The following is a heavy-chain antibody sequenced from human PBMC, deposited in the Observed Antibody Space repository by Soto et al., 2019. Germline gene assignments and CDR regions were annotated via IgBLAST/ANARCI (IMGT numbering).Heavy chain of an antibody. CDR2: ISYDGSNK. CDR1: GFTFSSYA. CDR3: ARVGHGQLWLSVRADNWFDP. J-gene: IGHJ5*02. D-gene: IGHD5-18*01. Sequence: WGSLRLSCAASGFTFSSYAMHWVRQAPGKGLEWVAVISYDGSNKYYADSVKGRFTISRDNSKNTLYLQMNSLRAEDTAVYYCARVGHGQLWLSVRADNWFDPWGQGTLVTVSS. V-gene: IGHV3-30-3*01.